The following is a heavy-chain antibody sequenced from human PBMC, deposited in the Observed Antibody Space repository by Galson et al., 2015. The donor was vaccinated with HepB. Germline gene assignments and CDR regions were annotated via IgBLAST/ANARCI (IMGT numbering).Heavy chain of an antibody. CDR2: INPNSGGT. Sequence: VKVSCKVSGYTFTDYYMHWVRQAPGQGLEWMGRINPNSGGTNYAQRFQGRVTMTRDTSISTAYMELNSLRSDDTAVYYCARGRYCSGGSCYSPFDSWGQGTLVTVSS. CDR3: ARGRYCSGGSCYSPFDS. V-gene: IGHV1-2*06. CDR1: GYTFTDYY. J-gene: IGHJ4*02. D-gene: IGHD2-15*01.